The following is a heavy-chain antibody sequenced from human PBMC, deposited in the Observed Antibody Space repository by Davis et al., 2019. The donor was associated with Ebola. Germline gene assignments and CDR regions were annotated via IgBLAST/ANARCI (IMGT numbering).Heavy chain of an antibody. J-gene: IGHJ6*02. CDR3: ARDGQYYDSSGYWRVRYYYYGMDV. CDR1: GFTFSSYA. D-gene: IGHD3-22*01. Sequence: PGGSLRLSCAASGFTFSSYAMHWVRQASGKGLEWVAVISYDGSNKYYADSVKGRFTISRDNSKNTLYLQMNSLRAEDTAVYYCARDGQYYDSSGYWRVRYYYYGMDVWGQGTTVTVSS. CDR2: ISYDGSNK. V-gene: IGHV3-30-3*01.